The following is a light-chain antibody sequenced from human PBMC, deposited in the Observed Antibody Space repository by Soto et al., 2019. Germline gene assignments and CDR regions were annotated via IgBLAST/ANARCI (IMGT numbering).Light chain of an antibody. Sequence: DVVMTQSPLSLPVALGQPASISCRSSQSLVYSDGNAYLTWFQQRPGQSPRRLIYRVSNRDSGVTDRFSGSGSGTDLPLSISRVEAEDVGGTYSMQGTHGPPTFGRGTKVEIK. V-gene: IGKV2-30*01. J-gene: IGKJ1*01. CDR1: QSLVYSDGNAY. CDR2: RVS. CDR3: MQGTHGPPT.